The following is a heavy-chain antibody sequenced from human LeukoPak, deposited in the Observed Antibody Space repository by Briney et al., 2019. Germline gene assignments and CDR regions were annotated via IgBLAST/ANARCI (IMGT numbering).Heavy chain of an antibody. Sequence: ASVKVSCKASGYTFTGYYMHWVRQAPGQGLEWMGWINPNSGGTNYAQKFQGRVTMTRDTSISTAYMELSRLRSDDTAVYYCARNWASSGWYGGDWFDPWGQGTLVTVSS. J-gene: IGHJ5*02. CDR2: INPNSGGT. D-gene: IGHD6-19*01. CDR1: GYTFTGYY. V-gene: IGHV1-2*02. CDR3: ARNWASSGWYGGDWFDP.